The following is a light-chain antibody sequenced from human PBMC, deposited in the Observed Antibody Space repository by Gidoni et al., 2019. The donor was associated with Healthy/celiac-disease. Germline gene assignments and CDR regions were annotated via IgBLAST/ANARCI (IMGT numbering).Light chain of an antibody. CDR1: QSIRSY. CDR3: QQSYSTPGT. Sequence: DIQMTQSPSSLSASVGDRVTITCRASQSIRSYLNWYQQKPGKAPKLLIYAASSLQSGVPSRVSGSGSGTDFTLTISSLQSEDFATYYCQQSYSTPGTFXXXTKLEIK. CDR2: AAS. J-gene: IGKJ2*01. V-gene: IGKV1-39*01.